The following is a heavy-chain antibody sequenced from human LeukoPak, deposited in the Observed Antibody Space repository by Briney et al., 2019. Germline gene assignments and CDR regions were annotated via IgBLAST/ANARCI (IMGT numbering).Heavy chain of an antibody. J-gene: IGHJ4*02. CDR3: ERDAYSSGWYYLDY. V-gene: IGHV3-74*01. Sequence: GGSLRLSCAASGFTFSSYWMHWVRQAPGKGLVWVSRINSDGSSTSYADSVKGRFTISRDNAKNTLYLQMNSLRAEDTAVYYCERDAYSSGWYYLDYGGQETLVTVSS. D-gene: IGHD6-19*01. CDR1: GFTFSSYW. CDR2: INSDGSST.